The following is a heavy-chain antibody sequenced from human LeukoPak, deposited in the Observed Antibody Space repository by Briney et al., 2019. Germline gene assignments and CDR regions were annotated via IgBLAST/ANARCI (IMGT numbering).Heavy chain of an antibody. CDR1: GFTFSSYA. D-gene: IGHD6-19*01. Sequence: GGSLRLSCAASGFTFSSYAMDWVRQAPGKGLEWVAFISNDGTNEYYADSVKGRFTISRDNSKNTLYLQMNSLRAEDTAVYYCGRDQGGSIGWYGDYWGQGTLVTVSS. CDR3: GRDQGGSIGWYGDY. J-gene: IGHJ4*02. CDR2: ISNDGTNE. V-gene: IGHV3-30*04.